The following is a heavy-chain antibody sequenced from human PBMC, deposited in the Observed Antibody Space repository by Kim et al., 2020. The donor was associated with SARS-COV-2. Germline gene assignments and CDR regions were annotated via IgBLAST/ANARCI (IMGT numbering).Heavy chain of an antibody. CDR3: ASDGPDYGDRLGY. CDR2: IYSGGST. V-gene: IGHV3-66*01. Sequence: GGSLRLSCAASGFTVSSNYMSWVRQAPGKGLEWVSVIYSGGSTYYADSVKGRFTISRDNSKNTLYLQMNSLRAEDTAVYYCASDGPDYGDRLGYWGQGTLVTVSS. D-gene: IGHD4-17*01. CDR1: GFTVSSNY. J-gene: IGHJ4*02.